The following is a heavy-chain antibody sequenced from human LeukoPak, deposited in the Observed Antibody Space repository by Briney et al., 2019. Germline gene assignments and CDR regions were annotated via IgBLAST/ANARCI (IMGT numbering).Heavy chain of an antibody. CDR1: GFTFSSYG. Sequence: GGSLRLSCAASGFTFSSYGMHWVRQAPGKGLEWVAFIRYDGSNKYYADSVKGRFTISRDNSKNTLYLQMNSLRAEDTAVYYCGRRDYCSSTSCYMIIGYWGQGTLVTVSS. CDR3: GRRDYCSSTSCYMIIGY. V-gene: IGHV3-30*02. D-gene: IGHD2-2*02. CDR2: IRYDGSNK. J-gene: IGHJ4*02.